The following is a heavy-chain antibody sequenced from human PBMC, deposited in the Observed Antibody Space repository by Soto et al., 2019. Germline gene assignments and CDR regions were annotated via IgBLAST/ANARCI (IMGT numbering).Heavy chain of an antibody. J-gene: IGHJ2*01. Sequence: KGLEWIGHIYYSGSTNYNPSLKSRVTISVDTSKNQFSLKRSSVTAADTAVFFRAKVRIRSPQTVSAPLLHRSSDL. CDR3: AKVRIRSPQTVSAPLLHRSSDL. D-gene: IGHD4-17*01. CDR2: IYYSGST. V-gene: IGHV4-59*01.